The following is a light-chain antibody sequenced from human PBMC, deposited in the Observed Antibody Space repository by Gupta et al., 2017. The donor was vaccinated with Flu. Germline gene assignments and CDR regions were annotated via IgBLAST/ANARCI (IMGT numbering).Light chain of an antibody. J-gene: IGLJ3*02. V-gene: IGLV1-47*01. CDR1: NSNIGSHY. CDR3: AAWDDSLRVLA. CDR2: RNN. Sequence: QSVLTQPPSASGTPGQGVTISCSGGNSNIGSHYVYWYQQLPGTAPKLLIFRNNQRPSGVNDRFSVYKADNYASPAISGLRSEEEADDYCAAWDDSLRVLAFGGGTKLTVL.